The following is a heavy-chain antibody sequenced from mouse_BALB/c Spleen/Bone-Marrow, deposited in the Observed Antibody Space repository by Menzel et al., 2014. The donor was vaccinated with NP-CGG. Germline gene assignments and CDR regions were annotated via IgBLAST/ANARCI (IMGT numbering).Heavy chain of an antibody. Sequence: VQVVESGAELVKPGAPVKLSCKASGYTFTSYWMNWIKRRPGRGLEWIGRIDPSDSETHYNQKFKDKATLTVDKSSSTAYIQLSSLTSEDSAVYYCARDHFYSGNYEFVYWGQGTLVTVSA. D-gene: IGHD2-1*01. V-gene: IGHV1-69*02. CDR2: IDPSDSET. J-gene: IGHJ3*01. CDR3: ARDHFYSGNYEFVY. CDR1: GYTFTSYW.